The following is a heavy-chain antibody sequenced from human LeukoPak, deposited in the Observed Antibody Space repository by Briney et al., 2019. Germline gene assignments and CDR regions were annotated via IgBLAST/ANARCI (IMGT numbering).Heavy chain of an antibody. CDR2: IIPIFGTA. V-gene: IGHV1-69*05. D-gene: IGHD3-22*01. CDR1: GGTFSSYA. J-gene: IGHJ4*02. CDR3: ASPAHYYDSSGYFSY. Sequence: ASVKVSCKASGGTFSSYAISRVRQAPGQGLEWMGGIIPIFGTANYAQKFQGRVTITTDESTSTAYMELSSLRSEDTAVYYCASPAHYYDSSGYFSYWGQGTLVTVSS.